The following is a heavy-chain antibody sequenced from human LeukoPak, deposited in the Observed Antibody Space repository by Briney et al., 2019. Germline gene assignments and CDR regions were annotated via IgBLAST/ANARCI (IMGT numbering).Heavy chain of an antibody. CDR1: VYTFTVYY. CDR3: ARDCSSTNYQGAFDI. J-gene: IGHJ3*02. CDR2: INPNSGGT. D-gene: IGHD2-2*01. Sequence: ASVTVSFKSSVYTFTVYYMHWVRQAPGQGLAWMGWINPNSGGTNYAQKFQGRVTMTRDTSISTAYMELSRLRSADTAVYYCARDCSSTNYQGAFDIWGQGTMVTVSS. V-gene: IGHV1-2*02.